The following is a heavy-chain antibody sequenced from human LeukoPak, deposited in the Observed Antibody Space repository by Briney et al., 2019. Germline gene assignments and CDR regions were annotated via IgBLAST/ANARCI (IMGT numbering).Heavy chain of an antibody. D-gene: IGHD5-18*01. Sequence: GGSLRLSCAASGLRFSDQYMIWIRQTPGKGLEWVSGISWNSGSIGYADSVKGRFTISRDNAKNSLYLQMNSLRAEDTALYYCAKGGYSYGYGYHFDYWGQGTLVTVSS. CDR3: AKGGYSYGYGYHFDY. CDR1: GLRFSDQY. J-gene: IGHJ4*02. CDR2: ISWNSGSI. V-gene: IGHV3-9*01.